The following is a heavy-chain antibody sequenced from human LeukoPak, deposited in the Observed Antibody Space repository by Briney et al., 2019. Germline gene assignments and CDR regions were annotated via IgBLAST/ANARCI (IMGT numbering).Heavy chain of an antibody. V-gene: IGHV3-53*01. Sequence: PGGSLRLSCAASGFTVSSNYMSWVRQAPGKGLEWVSVIYSGGSTYYADPVKGRFTISRDNSKNTLYFQMNSLRAEDTAVYYCAREPRIGGYSYGTGYWGQGTLVTVSS. CDR1: GFTVSSNY. CDR2: IYSGGST. CDR3: AREPRIGGYSYGTGY. D-gene: IGHD5-18*01. J-gene: IGHJ4*02.